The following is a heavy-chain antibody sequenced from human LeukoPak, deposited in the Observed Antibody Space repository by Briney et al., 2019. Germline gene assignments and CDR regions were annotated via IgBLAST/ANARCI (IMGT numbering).Heavy chain of an antibody. CDR3: ARDRGGSYGWFDP. V-gene: IGHV4-59*01. CDR1: GGSIRGYY. D-gene: IGHD1-26*01. Sequence: PSETLSLTCNVSGGSIRGYYWSWIRQPPGKGLEWIGYIYYSGSTNYNPSLKGRVTISVDTSKNQFSLKLSSVTAADTAVYYCARDRGGSYGWFDPWGQGTLVTVSS. CDR2: IYYSGST. J-gene: IGHJ5*02.